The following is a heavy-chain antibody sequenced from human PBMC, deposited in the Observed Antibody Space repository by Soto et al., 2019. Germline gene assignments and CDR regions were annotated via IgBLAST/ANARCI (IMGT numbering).Heavy chain of an antibody. D-gene: IGHD6-19*01. Sequence: ASVKVSCKASGYTFTSHYFHWVRQAPGQGLEWMGMINPSGDGTVYAQTFQGRVTVTRDTSTSTVYMELTRLRSEDTAVYYCAGQAGSNGWFYFDHWGQGTMVTVYS. CDR1: GYTFTSHY. CDR3: AGQAGSNGWFYFDH. V-gene: IGHV1-46*01. J-gene: IGHJ4*02. CDR2: INPSGDGT.